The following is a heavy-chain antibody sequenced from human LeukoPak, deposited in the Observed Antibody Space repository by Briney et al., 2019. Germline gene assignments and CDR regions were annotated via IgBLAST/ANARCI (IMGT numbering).Heavy chain of an antibody. J-gene: IGHJ4*02. CDR2: INHSGST. CDR3: ARDVLPRITMIVVGGFDY. D-gene: IGHD3-22*01. CDR1: GGSFSGYY. V-gene: IGHV4-34*01. Sequence: PPETLSLTCAVYGGSFSGYYWSWIRQPPGKGLEWIGEINHSGSTNYNPSLKSRVTISVDTSKNQFSLKLSSVTAADTAVYYCARDVLPRITMIVVGGFDYWGQGTLVTVSS.